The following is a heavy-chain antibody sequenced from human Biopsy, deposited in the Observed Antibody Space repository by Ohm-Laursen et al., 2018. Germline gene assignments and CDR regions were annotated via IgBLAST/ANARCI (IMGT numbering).Heavy chain of an antibody. Sequence: ASVKVSCKASGYPFITYGISWVRQAPGQGLEWMGWISAYNGHTKFARKFQDRVTMTTDTSTTTAYMDLRSLRSDDTAAYYCARDPHGEGRDYGSYFDYWGQGTLVTVSS. V-gene: IGHV1-18*01. J-gene: IGHJ4*02. D-gene: IGHD4-17*01. CDR3: ARDPHGEGRDYGSYFDY. CDR2: ISAYNGHT. CDR1: GYPFITYG.